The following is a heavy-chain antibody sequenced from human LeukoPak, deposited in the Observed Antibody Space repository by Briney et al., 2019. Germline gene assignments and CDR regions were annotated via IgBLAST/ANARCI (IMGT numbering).Heavy chain of an antibody. CDR2: IYTSGSA. CDR3: ARDNGALWSVYLDY. CDR1: GGSISSYY. V-gene: IGHV4-4*07. D-gene: IGHD3-3*01. Sequence: SETLSLTCTVSGGSISSYYWSWIRQPAGKGLEWIGRIYTSGSANYNPSLKSRVTMSVDTSKNQFSLKLSSVTAADTAVYYCARDNGALWSVYLDYWGQGTLVTVSS. J-gene: IGHJ4*02.